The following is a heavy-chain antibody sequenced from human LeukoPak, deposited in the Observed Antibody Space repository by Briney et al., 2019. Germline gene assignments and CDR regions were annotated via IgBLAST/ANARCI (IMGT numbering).Heavy chain of an antibody. CDR1: RFTFRNYW. Sequence: GGSLRLSCAASRFTFRNYWMHWVRQAPGKGLVWVSRINSDGSSTTFADSVKDRFTISRDNAKNTLHLQMNSLRVEDTAVYYCARGNNYGMDVWGQGTTVTVSS. D-gene: IGHD1/OR15-1a*01. CDR2: INSDGSST. V-gene: IGHV3-74*01. CDR3: ARGNNYGMDV. J-gene: IGHJ6*02.